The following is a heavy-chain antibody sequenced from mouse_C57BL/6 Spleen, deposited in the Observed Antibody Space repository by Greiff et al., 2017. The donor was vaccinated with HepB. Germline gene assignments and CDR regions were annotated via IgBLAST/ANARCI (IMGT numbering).Heavy chain of an antibody. CDR1: GYTFTSYW. D-gene: IGHD4-1*01. J-gene: IGHJ4*01. V-gene: IGHV1-52*01. Sequence: QVQLQQPGAELVRPGSSVKLSCKASGYTFTSYWMHWVKQRPIQGLEWIGNIDPSDSETHYNQKFKDKATLTVDKSSSTAYMQLSSLTSEDSAVYYWATCPGYYYAMDYWGQGTSVTVSS. CDR3: ATCPGYYYAMDY. CDR2: IDPSDSET.